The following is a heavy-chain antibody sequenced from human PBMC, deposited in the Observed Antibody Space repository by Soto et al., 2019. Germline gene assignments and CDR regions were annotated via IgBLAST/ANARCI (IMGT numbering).Heavy chain of an antibody. CDR2: IIPIFGTA. CDR3: ARESRYCSGGSCYFLPGIDY. D-gene: IGHD2-15*01. Sequence: SVKVCCKASVDTLNTYTITWMRQAHGQGLEWMGGIIPIFGTANYAQKFQGRVTITADESTSTAYMELSSLRSEDTAVYYCARESRYCSGGSCYFLPGIDYWGQGTLVTVSS. V-gene: IGHV1-69*13. J-gene: IGHJ4*02. CDR1: VDTLNTYT.